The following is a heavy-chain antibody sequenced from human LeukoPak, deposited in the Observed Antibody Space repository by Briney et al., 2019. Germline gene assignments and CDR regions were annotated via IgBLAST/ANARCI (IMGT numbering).Heavy chain of an antibody. J-gene: IGHJ4*02. Sequence: ASVKVSCKVSRYTLTELSMHWVRQAPGKGLEWMGGFDPEDGETIYAQKFQGRVTMTEDTSTDTAYMELSSLRSEDTAVYYCATVIHDPRSIGGYFDYWGQGTLVTVSS. D-gene: IGHD1-1*01. V-gene: IGHV1-24*01. CDR2: FDPEDGET. CDR3: ATVIHDPRSIGGYFDY. CDR1: RYTLTELS.